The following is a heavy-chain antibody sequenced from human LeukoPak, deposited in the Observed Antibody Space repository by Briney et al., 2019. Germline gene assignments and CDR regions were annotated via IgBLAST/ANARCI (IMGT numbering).Heavy chain of an antibody. D-gene: IGHD3-22*01. CDR1: GFTFSSYG. CDR3: ATQVISGYYSEKIDY. J-gene: IGHJ4*02. V-gene: IGHV3-30*03. CDR2: ISYDGSNK. Sequence: GGSLRLSCAASGFTFSSYGMHWVRQAPGKGLEWVAVISYDGSNKYYADSVKGRFTISRDNSKNTLYLQMNSLRAEDTAVYYCATQVISGYYSEKIDYWGQGTLVTVSS.